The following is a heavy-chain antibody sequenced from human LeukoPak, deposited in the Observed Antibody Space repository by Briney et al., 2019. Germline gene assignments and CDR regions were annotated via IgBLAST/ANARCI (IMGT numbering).Heavy chain of an antibody. D-gene: IGHD4-17*01. V-gene: IGHV1-18*01. Sequence: GASVKVSCKASGYTFTSYGISWVRQAPGQGLEWMGWISAYNGNTNYAQKLQGRVTMTTDTSTSTAYMELRSLRSDDTAVYYCARARHDYGDYLPYYYYMDVWGKGTTVTVSS. CDR2: ISAYNGNT. CDR1: GYTFTSYG. CDR3: ARARHDYGDYLPYYYYMDV. J-gene: IGHJ6*03.